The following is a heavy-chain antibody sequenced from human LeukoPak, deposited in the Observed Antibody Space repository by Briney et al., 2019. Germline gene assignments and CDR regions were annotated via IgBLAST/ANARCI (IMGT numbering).Heavy chain of an antibody. CDR1: RFTFSSYG. CDR2: ISYDGGNQ. CDR3: AKYVRAYYYYHYGLDV. D-gene: IGHD3-10*02. V-gene: IGHV3-30*18. J-gene: IGHJ6*02. Sequence: GGSLRLSCAASRFTFSSYGMHWVRQAPGKGLEWVAVISYDGGNQYYADSVKGRFTISRDNSKNTLYLQMNSLRGEDTAVYYCAKYVRAYYYYHYGLDVWGQGTTVTVSS.